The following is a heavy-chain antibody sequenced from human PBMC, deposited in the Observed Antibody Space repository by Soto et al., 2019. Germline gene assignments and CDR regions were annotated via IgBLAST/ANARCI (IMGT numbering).Heavy chain of an antibody. CDR3: ARVPYDSGTVFWFDP. Sequence: SETLSITCTVSGVCITSYFWSWIRQTPGKGLEWIGYIYYSVSTYYNPSLKSRVTISVDTSKNQFSLKLSSVTAADTAVYYCARVPYDSGTVFWFDPWGQGTLVTVSS. V-gene: IGHV4-59*12. CDR2: IYYSVST. D-gene: IGHD3-3*01. CDR1: GVCITSYF. J-gene: IGHJ5*02.